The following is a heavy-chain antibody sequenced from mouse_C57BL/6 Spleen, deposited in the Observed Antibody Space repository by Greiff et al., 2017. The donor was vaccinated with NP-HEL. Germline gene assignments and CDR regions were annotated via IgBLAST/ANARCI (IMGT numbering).Heavy chain of an antibody. V-gene: IGHV2-9-1*01. CDR1: GFSLTSYA. Sequence: VQVVESGPGLVAPSQSLSITCTVSGFSLTSYAISWVRQPPGHGLEWLGVIWTGGGTNYNSALKSRLSISKDNSKSQVFLKMNSLQTDDTARYYCARDDGYSLRLAYWGQGTLVTVSA. J-gene: IGHJ3*01. D-gene: IGHD2-3*01. CDR2: IWTGGGT. CDR3: ARDDGYSLRLAY.